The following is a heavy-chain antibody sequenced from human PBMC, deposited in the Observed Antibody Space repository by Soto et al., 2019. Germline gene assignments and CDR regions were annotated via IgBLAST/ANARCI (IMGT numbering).Heavy chain of an antibody. CDR2: IIPIFGTA. CDR1: GGTFSSYA. D-gene: IGHD6-13*01. V-gene: IGHV1-69*13. CDR3: ARDASIAAAGSYYYYGMDV. Sequence: SVKVSCKASGGTFSSYAISWVRRAPGQGLEWMGGIIPIFGTANYAQKFQGRVTITADESTSTAYMELSSLRSEDTAVYYCARDASIAAAGSYYYYGMDVWGQGTTVTVSS. J-gene: IGHJ6*02.